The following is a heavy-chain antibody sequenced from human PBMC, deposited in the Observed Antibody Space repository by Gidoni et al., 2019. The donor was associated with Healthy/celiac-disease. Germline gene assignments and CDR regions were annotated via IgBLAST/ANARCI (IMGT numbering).Heavy chain of an antibody. CDR2: MNANSGST. V-gene: IGHV1-8*01. CDR3: ARTSYSSSHYYSMDV. CDR1: GYTSPSYD. D-gene: IGHD6-13*01. J-gene: IGHJ6*02. Sequence: QVQLAQSGAEAKKPGAPVKVPCKASGYTSPSYDINWVRQATGQGLEWMGCMNANSGSTGYAHKFQGRVTMTRNTSIHTAYMELSSLRSEDTAVYYCARTSYSSSHYYSMDVWGQGTTVTVSS.